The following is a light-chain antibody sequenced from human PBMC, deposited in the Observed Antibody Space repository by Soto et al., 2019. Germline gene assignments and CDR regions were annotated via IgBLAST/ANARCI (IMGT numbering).Light chain of an antibody. CDR3: SSFTSSGTYV. CDR2: EVS. CDR1: SSDVGSYNR. Sequence: QSALTQPPSVSGSPGQSVAISCTGTSSDVGSYNRVAWYQQPPGTAPKLMIYEVSNRPSGVPDRFSGSKSGNTASLTISGPQAEDEADYYCSSFTSSGTYVFGTGTKVTVL. V-gene: IGLV2-18*02. J-gene: IGLJ1*01.